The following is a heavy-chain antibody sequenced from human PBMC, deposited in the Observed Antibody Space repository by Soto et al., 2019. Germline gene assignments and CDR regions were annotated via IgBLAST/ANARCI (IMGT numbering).Heavy chain of an antibody. CDR3: AREQNQALYYYDSSGYSYDWFDP. D-gene: IGHD3-22*01. CDR1: GGSISSGDYY. V-gene: IGHV4-30-4*01. CDR2: IYYSGST. Sequence: PSETLSLTCTASGGSISSGDYYWSWIRQPPGKGLEWIGYIYYSGSTYYNPSLKSRVTISVDTSKNQFSPKLSSVTAADTAVYYCAREQNQALYYYDSSGYSYDWFDPWGQGTLVTVSS. J-gene: IGHJ5*02.